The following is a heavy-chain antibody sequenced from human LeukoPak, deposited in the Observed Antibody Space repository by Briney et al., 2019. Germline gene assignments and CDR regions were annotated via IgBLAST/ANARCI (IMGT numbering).Heavy chain of an antibody. Sequence: ASVKASCKASGYKFTDDYMHWVRQAPGQGLEFLGWINPDSGFTNYAQKFKGRVTMTRDTSISTAYLEVRSLTSDDTAVYYCAPTAEAYTSWWKVWGQGTLVTVSS. CDR3: APTAEAYTSWWKV. CDR2: INPDSGFT. CDR1: GYKFTDDY. D-gene: IGHD3-16*01. J-gene: IGHJ4*02. V-gene: IGHV1-2*02.